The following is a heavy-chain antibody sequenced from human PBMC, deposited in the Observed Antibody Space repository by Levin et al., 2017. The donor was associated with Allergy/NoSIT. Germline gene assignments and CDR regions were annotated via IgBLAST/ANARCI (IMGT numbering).Heavy chain of an antibody. CDR2: ICYSGST. CDR1: GGSISSYY. CDR3: ARHVPVAYSSGWYVGYFDY. Sequence: SETLSLTCTVSGGSISSYYWSWIRQPPGKGLEWIGYICYSGSTNYNPSLKSRVTISVDTSKNQFSLKLSSVTAADTAVYYCARHVPVAYSSGWYVGYFDYWGQGTLVTVSS. D-gene: IGHD6-19*01. V-gene: IGHV4-59*08. J-gene: IGHJ4*02.